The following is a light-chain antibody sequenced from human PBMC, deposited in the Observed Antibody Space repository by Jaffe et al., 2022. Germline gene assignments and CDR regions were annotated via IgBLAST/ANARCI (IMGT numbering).Light chain of an antibody. Sequence: DIQLTQSPSLLSASVGDRVTITCRASQGISSYLAWYQQEPRKAPKLLIYGASTLQSGVPSRFSGSASGTEFTLTISSLQPEDFATYYCQQLNSFPISFGQGTRLEIK. J-gene: IGKJ5*01. V-gene: IGKV1-9*01. CDR1: QGISSY. CDR3: QQLNSFPIS. CDR2: GAS.